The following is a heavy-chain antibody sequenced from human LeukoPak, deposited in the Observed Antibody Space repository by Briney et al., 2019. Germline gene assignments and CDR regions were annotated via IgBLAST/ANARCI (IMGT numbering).Heavy chain of an antibody. V-gene: IGHV4-38-2*02. CDR3: ARDDTVFGVDS. J-gene: IGHJ4*02. D-gene: IGHD3-3*01. CDR2: IHTGGTT. Sequence: SETLSLTCTVSGYSISSGYYWGWIRQPPGKGLEWIGRIHTGGTTNYNPSLMSRVTLSIDTSKKQISLRLTSVTAADTALYYCARDDTVFGVDSWGQGTLDTVSS. CDR1: GYSISSGYY.